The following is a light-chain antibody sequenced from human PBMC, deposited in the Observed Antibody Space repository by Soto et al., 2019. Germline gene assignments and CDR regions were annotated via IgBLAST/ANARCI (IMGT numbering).Light chain of an antibody. V-gene: IGLV2-14*01. Sequence: QAVLTHPASVSGSPGHAITISCTGTNSDVGGYNYVSWYQQHPGKAPKLMIYEVSNRPSGVSNRFSDSKSGNTASLTISGLQAEEEADYYCSSYTSSSNYVFGTGTKVTVL. J-gene: IGLJ1*01. CDR1: NSDVGGYNY. CDR3: SSYTSSSNYV. CDR2: EVS.